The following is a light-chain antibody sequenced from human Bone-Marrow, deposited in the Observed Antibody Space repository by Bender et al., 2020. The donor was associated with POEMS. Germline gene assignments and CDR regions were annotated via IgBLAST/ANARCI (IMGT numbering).Light chain of an antibody. CDR1: NLGDIY. CDR2: HDS. Sequence: SFELTQPPSVSVSPGQTATITCSGDNLGDIYIHWFQQKPGQSPTLVMYHDSERPSAIPDRFSGSNSGNTATLTISGTQALDEADYYCQTWDSLTAVFGGGTKLTVL. V-gene: IGLV3-1*01. CDR3: QTWDSLTAV. J-gene: IGLJ3*02.